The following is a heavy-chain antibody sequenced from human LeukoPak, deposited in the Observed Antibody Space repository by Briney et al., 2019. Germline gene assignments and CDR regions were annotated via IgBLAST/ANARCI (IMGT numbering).Heavy chain of an antibody. CDR1: GFTVSSNY. CDR3: TRYRGYFDY. V-gene: IGHV3-71*01. J-gene: IGHJ4*02. Sequence: GGSLRLSCAASGFTVSSNYMSWVRQAPGKGLEWVGFVRSKLSGGTTEYAASVRGRFTISRDDSKSTAYLQMNSLRTEDTAVYYCTRYRGYFDYWGQGTLVTVSS. CDR2: VRSKLSGGTT. D-gene: IGHD3-10*01.